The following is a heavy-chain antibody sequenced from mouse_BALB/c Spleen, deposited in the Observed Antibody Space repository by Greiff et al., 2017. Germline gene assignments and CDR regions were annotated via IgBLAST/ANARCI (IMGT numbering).Heavy chain of an antibody. CDR1: GFTFSSYT. CDR3: ARHEVRRYFDV. J-gene: IGHJ1*01. V-gene: IGHV5-12-2*01. Sequence: EVKVEESGGGLVQPGGSLKLSCAASGFTFSSYTMSWVRQTPEKRLEWVAYISNGGGSTYYPDTVKGRFTISRDNAKNTLYLQMSSLKSEDTAMYYCARHEVRRYFDVWGAGTTVTVSS. CDR2: ISNGGGST. D-gene: IGHD2-14*01.